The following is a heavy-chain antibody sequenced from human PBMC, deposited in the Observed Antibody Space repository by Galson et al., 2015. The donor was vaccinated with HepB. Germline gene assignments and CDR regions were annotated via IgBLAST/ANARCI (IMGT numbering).Heavy chain of an antibody. Sequence: SLRLSCAASGFTFSSYSMNWVRQAPGKGLEWVSSISSSSSYIYYADSVKGRFTISRDNAKNSLYLQMNSLRAEDTAVYYCASEPYYDFWSGYYKDYYYGMDVWGQGTTVTVSS. CDR3: ASEPYYDFWSGYYKDYYYGMDV. D-gene: IGHD3-3*01. CDR2: ISSSSSYI. CDR1: GFTFSSYS. V-gene: IGHV3-21*01. J-gene: IGHJ6*02.